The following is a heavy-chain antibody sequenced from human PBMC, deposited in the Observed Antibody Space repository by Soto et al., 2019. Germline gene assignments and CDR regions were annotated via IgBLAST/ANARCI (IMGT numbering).Heavy chain of an antibody. CDR3: ARDARGYEDYYYYYGLDV. V-gene: IGHV3-30-3*01. D-gene: IGHD5-12*01. CDR1: GFTFSSYA. Sequence: SLRLSWAASGFTFSSYAMHWVRQAPGKGLEWVAVISYDGSNKYYADSVKGRFTISRDNSKNTLYLQMNSLRAEDTAVYYCARDARGYEDYYYYYGLDVWGQGTTVTVSS. CDR2: ISYDGSNK. J-gene: IGHJ6*02.